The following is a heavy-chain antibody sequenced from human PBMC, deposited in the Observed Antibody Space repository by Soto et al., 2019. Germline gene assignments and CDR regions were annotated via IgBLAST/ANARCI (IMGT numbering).Heavy chain of an antibody. D-gene: IGHD6-6*01. CDR3: ALIAARPSYYYYYMAV. Sequence: EVQLVESGGGLVQPGRSLRLSCAASGFTFDDYAMHWVRQAPGKGLEWVSGISWNSGSIGYADSVKGRFTISRDNAKNSLYLQMNSLRAEDTALYYCALIAARPSYYYYYMAVWGKGTTVTVSS. CDR2: ISWNSGSI. CDR1: GFTFDDYA. J-gene: IGHJ6*03. V-gene: IGHV3-9*01.